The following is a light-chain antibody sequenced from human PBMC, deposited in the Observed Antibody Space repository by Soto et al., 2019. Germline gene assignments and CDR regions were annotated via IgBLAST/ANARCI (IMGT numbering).Light chain of an antibody. CDR1: SRDVGGYNY. V-gene: IGLV2-14*01. CDR3: SSYTSRRTKV. CDR2: DVS. J-gene: IGLJ1*01. Sequence: QSVLTQPASVAGSPVQSITISCTGTSRDVGGYNYVSWYQQHPGKAPKLMIYDVSNRPSGVSNRFPGYKSGNTASLTISGLQAEDEADYYCSSYTSRRTKVFGTGTKVTVL.